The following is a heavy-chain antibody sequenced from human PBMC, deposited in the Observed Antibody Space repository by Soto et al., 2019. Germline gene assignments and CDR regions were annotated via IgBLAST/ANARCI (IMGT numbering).Heavy chain of an antibody. D-gene: IGHD6-19*01. CDR1: GFTFSIFE. J-gene: IGHJ4*02. CDR3: ARGPGSSTGWYSDY. CDR2: ISSRADTI. Sequence: HPGGSLRLSCAASGFTFSIFEMNWVRQAPGKGLEWVSYISSRADTIYYADSVKGRFTTSRDNAKNSLSLQMNSLRGEDTAVYYCARGPGSSTGWYSDYWGQGTLVTVSS. V-gene: IGHV3-48*03.